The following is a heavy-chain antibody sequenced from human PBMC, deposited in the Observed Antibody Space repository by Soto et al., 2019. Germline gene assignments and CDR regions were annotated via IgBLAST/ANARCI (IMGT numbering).Heavy chain of an antibody. CDR3: AKDGMITSGGVIPYFDY. D-gene: IGHD3-16*02. CDR2: ISGSGGST. Sequence: GGSLRLSCAASGFTFSSYAMSWVRQAPGKGLEWVSAISGSGGSTYYADSVKGRFTISRDNSKNTLYLQMNSLRAEDTAVYYCAKDGMITSGGVIPYFDYWGQGTLVTVSS. V-gene: IGHV3-23*01. J-gene: IGHJ4*02. CDR1: GFTFSSYA.